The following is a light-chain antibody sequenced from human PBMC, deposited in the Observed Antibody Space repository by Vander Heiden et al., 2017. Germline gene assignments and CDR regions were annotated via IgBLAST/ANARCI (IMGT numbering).Light chain of an antibody. CDR3: QSYDSSLSAV. CDR1: GSNIGSGYD. J-gene: IGLJ3*02. Sequence: QSVLTQPPSVSGAPGQRVTISCTGSGSNIGSGYDVHWYQQRPGTAPKLLIYGNNKRPSGVPDRFSGSKSGISASLAITRLQAEDEADYYCQSYDSSLSAVFGGGTKLTVL. V-gene: IGLV1-40*01. CDR2: GNN.